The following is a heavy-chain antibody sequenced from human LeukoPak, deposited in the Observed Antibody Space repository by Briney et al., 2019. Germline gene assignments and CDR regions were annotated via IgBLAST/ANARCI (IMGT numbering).Heavy chain of an antibody. CDR3: AREGHYDSSRFDP. J-gene: IGHJ5*02. CDR2: INWNGGST. CDR1: GFTFDDYV. V-gene: IGHV3-20*04. D-gene: IGHD3-22*01. Sequence: PGGCLRLSCAASGFTFDDYVMSWVRQAPGKGLEWVSGINWNGGSTRYADSVKGRFTISRDNAKNSLYLQMNSLRAEDTALYYCAREGHYDSSRFDPWGQGTLVTVSS.